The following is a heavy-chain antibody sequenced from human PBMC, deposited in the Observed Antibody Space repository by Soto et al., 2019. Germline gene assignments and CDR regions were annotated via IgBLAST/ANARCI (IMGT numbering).Heavy chain of an antibody. J-gene: IGHJ4*02. D-gene: IGHD4-17*01. CDR1: GYTFTSYG. CDR3: ACDGYGDYPD. CDR2: ISTYNGNT. V-gene: IGHV1-18*01. Sequence: QVHLVQSGAEVKKPGATVKFSCTASGYTFTSYGISWVRQAPGQGLEWMGWISTYNGNTNYAQKLQGRVTKTTDTSTSTAYMELRSLRSDDQAVYYCACDGYGDYPDWGQRTLVTVSS.